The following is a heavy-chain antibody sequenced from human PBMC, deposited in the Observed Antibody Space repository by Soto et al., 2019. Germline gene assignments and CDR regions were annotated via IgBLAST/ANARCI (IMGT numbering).Heavy chain of an antibody. J-gene: IGHJ6*02. D-gene: IGHD5-12*01. CDR3: ARDHYPYDYPNYYYYYGMDV. Sequence: GGSLRLSCAAFGFTFSSYAMHWVRQAPGKGLEWVAVISYDGSNKYYADSVKGRFTISRDNSKNTLYLQMNSLRAEDTAVYYCARDHYPYDYPNYYYYYGMDVWGQGTTVTVSS. CDR2: ISYDGSNK. CDR1: GFTFSSYA. V-gene: IGHV3-30-3*01.